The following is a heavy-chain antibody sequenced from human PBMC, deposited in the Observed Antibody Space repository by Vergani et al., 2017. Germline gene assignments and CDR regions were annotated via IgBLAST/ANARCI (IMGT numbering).Heavy chain of an antibody. V-gene: IGHV3-66*02. J-gene: IGHJ3*02. Sequence: EVQLVESGGGLVQPGGSLRLSCAASGFTVSSNYMSWVRQAPGKGLEWVSVIYSGGSTYYADSVKGRFTISRDNSKNTLYLQMNSLRAEDTAVYYCARDSLLDAFDIWGKGTMVTVSS. CDR1: GFTVSSNY. CDR2: IYSGGST. D-gene: IGHD3-22*01. CDR3: ARDSLLDAFDI.